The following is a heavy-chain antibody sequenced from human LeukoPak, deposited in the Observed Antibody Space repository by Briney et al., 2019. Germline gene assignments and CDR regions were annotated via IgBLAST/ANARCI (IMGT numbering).Heavy chain of an antibody. V-gene: IGHV4-59*01. CDR1: GGSISTYY. J-gene: IGHJ6*02. Sequence: SETLSLTCNVSGGSISTYYWSWIRQPPGKGRGWIGYIYYSGTTNYNPSLKSRVTISVDTSKNQVSLKLTSVTAADTAVYYCAGTYSSGWAVYYYYGMDVWGQGTTVSVSS. CDR3: AGTYSSGWAVYYYYGMDV. D-gene: IGHD6-19*01. CDR2: IYYSGTT.